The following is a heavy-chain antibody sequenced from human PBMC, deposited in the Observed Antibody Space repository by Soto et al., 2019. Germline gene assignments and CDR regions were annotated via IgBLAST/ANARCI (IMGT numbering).Heavy chain of an antibody. Sequence: QLQLQESGPGLVKPSETLSLTCTVSGGSISSSSYYWGWIRQPPGKGLEWIGSIYYSGSTYYNPSLKSRVTISVDTSKNQFSLKLGSVTAADTAVYYCARGYYDSSGLPRYYFDYWGQGTLVTVSS. D-gene: IGHD3-22*01. V-gene: IGHV4-39*01. CDR3: ARGYYDSSGLPRYYFDY. CDR2: IYYSGST. J-gene: IGHJ4*02. CDR1: GGSISSSSYY.